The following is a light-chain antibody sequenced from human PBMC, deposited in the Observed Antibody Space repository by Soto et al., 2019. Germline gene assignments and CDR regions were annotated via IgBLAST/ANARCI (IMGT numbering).Light chain of an antibody. J-gene: IGKJ3*01. Sequence: DIQMTQSPSTLSASVGDRVTIACRASQDIGNSLNGFQHKPGKAPNLGIYDASNLEIGVPSRFSGSGSGTDFTFTISSLRPEDIATYYCQKSDHLPLFGPGTKVDI. V-gene: IGKV1-33*01. CDR2: DAS. CDR3: QKSDHLPL. CDR1: QDIGNS.